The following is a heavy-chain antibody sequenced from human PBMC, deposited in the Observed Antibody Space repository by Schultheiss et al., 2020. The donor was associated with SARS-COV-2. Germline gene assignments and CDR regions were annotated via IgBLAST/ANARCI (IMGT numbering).Heavy chain of an antibody. CDR2: IYYTGST. CDR1: GGSVSSPTYF. D-gene: IGHD1-1*01. Sequence: SETLSLTCTVSGGSVSSPTYFWSWIRQPPGKGLEWIGYIYYTGSTNYNPSLKSRVTMSVDTSKNQFSLKLSSVTAADTAVYYCARDRLTGTTKAFDIWGQGTMVTVSS. J-gene: IGHJ3*02. CDR3: ARDRLTGTTKAFDI. V-gene: IGHV4-61*01.